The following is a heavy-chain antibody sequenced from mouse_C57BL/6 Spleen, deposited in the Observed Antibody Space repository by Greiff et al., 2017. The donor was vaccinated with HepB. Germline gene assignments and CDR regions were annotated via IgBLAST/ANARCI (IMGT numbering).Heavy chain of an antibody. J-gene: IGHJ4*01. D-gene: IGHD2-5*01. Sequence: QVQLKESGAELVRPGTSVKVSCKASGYAFNNYLIEWVKQRPGQGLEWIGVINPGSGGTNYNEKFKGKATLTADKSSSTAYMQLSSLTSEDSAVYFCARSKGYYAMDYWGQGTSVTVSS. CDR3: ARSKGYYAMDY. V-gene: IGHV1-54*01. CDR2: INPGSGGT. CDR1: GYAFNNYL.